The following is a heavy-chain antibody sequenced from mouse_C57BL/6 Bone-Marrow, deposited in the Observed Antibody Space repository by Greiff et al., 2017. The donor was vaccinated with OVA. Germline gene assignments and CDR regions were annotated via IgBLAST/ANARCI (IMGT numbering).Heavy chain of an antibody. CDR3: ARGARQLRPYYFDY. Sequence: EVQLVESEGGLVQPGSSMKLSCTASGFTFSDYYMAWVRQVPEKGLEWVANINYDGSSTYYLDSLKSRFIISRDNAKNILYLQMSSLKSEDTATYYCARGARQLRPYYFDYWGQGTTLTVSS. D-gene: IGHD3-2*02. CDR2: INYDGSST. CDR1: GFTFSDYY. V-gene: IGHV5-16*01. J-gene: IGHJ2*01.